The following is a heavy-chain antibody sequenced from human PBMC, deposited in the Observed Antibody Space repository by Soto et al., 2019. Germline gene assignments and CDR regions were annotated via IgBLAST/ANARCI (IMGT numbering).Heavy chain of an antibody. J-gene: IGHJ4*02. D-gene: IGHD6-6*01. CDR3: AKDAYSSSSYVCDY. V-gene: IGHV3-30*18. Sequence: QVQLVESGGGVVQPGRSLRLSCAASGFTFSSYGMHWVRQAPGKGLEWVAVISYDGSNKYYADSVKGRFTISRDNSKNTLYLQMNSLRAEDTAVYYCAKDAYSSSSYVCDYWGQGTLVTVSS. CDR2: ISYDGSNK. CDR1: GFTFSSYG.